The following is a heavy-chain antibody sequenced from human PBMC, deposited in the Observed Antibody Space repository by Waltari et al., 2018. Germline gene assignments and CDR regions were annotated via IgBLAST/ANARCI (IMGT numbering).Heavy chain of an antibody. D-gene: IGHD6-13*01. V-gene: IGHV1-18*01. CDR1: GYTFTSYG. CDR3: ARFSSSWYVGPYYYYGMDV. Sequence: QVQLVQSGAEVKKPGASVKVSCKASGYTFTSYGISWVRQAPGQGLEWMGWISAYNGNTNYAHKLQGRVTMTTDTSTSTAYMELRSLRSDDTAVYYCARFSSSWYVGPYYYYGMDVWGQGTTVTVSS. J-gene: IGHJ6*02. CDR2: ISAYNGNT.